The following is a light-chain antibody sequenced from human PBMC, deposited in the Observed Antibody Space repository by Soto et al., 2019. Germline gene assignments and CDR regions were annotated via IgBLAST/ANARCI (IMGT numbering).Light chain of an antibody. CDR1: QSVSSY. CDR3: QQRSNWPLT. CDR2: DAS. Sequence: EIVLTQSPATLSLSPGESATLSCRASQSVSSYLAWYQKKPGQAPRLLIYDASNRATGIPARFSGSGSGTDFNLTISSLEPEDFAVYYCQQRSNWPLTFGGGTKVDIK. J-gene: IGKJ4*01. V-gene: IGKV3-11*01.